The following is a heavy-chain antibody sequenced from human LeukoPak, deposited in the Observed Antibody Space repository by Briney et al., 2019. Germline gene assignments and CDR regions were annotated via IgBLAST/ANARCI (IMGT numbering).Heavy chain of an antibody. CDR2: IYYSGST. D-gene: IGHD3-10*01. CDR1: GGSISSSSYY. CDR3: ATTPTYYYGSGSHYY. J-gene: IGHJ4*02. V-gene: IGHV4-39*01. Sequence: SETLSLTCTVSGGSISSSSYYWGWIRQPPGKGLEWIGSIYYSGSTYYNPSLKSRVTISVDTSKNQFSLKLSSVTAAETPVYYFATTPTYYYGSGSHYYWGQGTLVSVSS.